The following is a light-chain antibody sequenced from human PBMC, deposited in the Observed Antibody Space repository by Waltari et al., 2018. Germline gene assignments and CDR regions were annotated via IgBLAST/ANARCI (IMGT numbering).Light chain of an antibody. CDR2: DVS. V-gene: IGLV2-14*01. CDR1: STAVGAYTS. Sequence: QSALTQPASVSGSPGQSVTIFCAGTSTAVGAYTSVSWYQEHPGQAPRVIIYDVSDRPSGVSDRFSGSKSGNTASLTISGLQAEDEADYYCSSQSSNDVVLFGGGTKLTVL. J-gene: IGLJ2*01. CDR3: SSQSSNDVVL.